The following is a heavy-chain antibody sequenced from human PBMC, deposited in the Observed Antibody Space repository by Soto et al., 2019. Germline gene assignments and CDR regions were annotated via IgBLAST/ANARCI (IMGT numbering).Heavy chain of an antibody. V-gene: IGHV1-18*01. D-gene: IGHD5-12*01. CDR2: ISPDNGNT. J-gene: IGHJ6*02. CDR3: ARALGYSGFAGMDV. Sequence: QVQLVQSGGEVKKPGASVKVSCKASGYTFTIYGINWVQHAPGQGLEWMGWISPDNGNTNYAEKLQGRVTMTTDTSTSTAYMELRSLRSDDSAVYYCARALGYSGFAGMDVWGQGTTVTVSS. CDR1: GYTFTIYG.